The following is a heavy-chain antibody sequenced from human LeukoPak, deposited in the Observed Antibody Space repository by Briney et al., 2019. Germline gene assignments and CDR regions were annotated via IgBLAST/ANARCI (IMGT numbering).Heavy chain of an antibody. D-gene: IGHD3-22*01. CDR3: ARDLYYDSSVMNFQH. CDR2: IYHSGST. V-gene: IGHV4-38-2*02. CDR1: GYSISSGYY. Sequence: PSETLSLTCTVSGYSISSGYYWGWIRQPPGKGLEWVGSIYHSGSTYYNPSLKSRVTISVDTSKNQFSLKLSSVTAADTAVYYCARDLYYDSSVMNFQHWGQGTLVTVSS. J-gene: IGHJ1*01.